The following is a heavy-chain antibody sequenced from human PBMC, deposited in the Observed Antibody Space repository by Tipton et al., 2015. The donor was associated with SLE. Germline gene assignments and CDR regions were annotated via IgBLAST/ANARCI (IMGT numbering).Heavy chain of an antibody. D-gene: IGHD2-15*01. CDR2: IYYSGST. CDR3: AREGHCSGGSCYPWFDP. Sequence: TLSLPCTVSGGSISSHYWSWIRQPPGKGLEWIGYIYYSGSTNYNPALKSRVTISVDTSKNQFSLKLSSVTAADTAVYYCAREGHCSGGSCYPWFDPWGQGTLVTVSS. CDR1: GGSISSHY. V-gene: IGHV4-59*11. J-gene: IGHJ5*02.